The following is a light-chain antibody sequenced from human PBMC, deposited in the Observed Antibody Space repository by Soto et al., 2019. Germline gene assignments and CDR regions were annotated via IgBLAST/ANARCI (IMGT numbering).Light chain of an antibody. J-gene: IGKJ1*01. CDR2: KAS. V-gene: IGKV1-5*03. CDR1: QNISNW. CDR3: QHYNGYSRT. Sequence: DIQMTQSPSTLCASVGDRLTITCRASQNISNWFKWLAWYQQKPGKAPKLLIYKASSLQSGVPSRFSGSGSGTEFTLTISSLQPDDFATYYCQHYNGYSRTFGQGTKVDIK.